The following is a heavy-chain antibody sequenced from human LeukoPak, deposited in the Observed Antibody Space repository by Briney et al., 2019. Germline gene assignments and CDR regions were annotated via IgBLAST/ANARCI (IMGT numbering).Heavy chain of an antibody. CDR1: GYTFTSYD. CDR2: INPNSGGT. V-gene: IGHV1-2*02. CDR3: ARAMVRGVKTPIYY. D-gene: IGHD3-10*01. J-gene: IGHJ4*02. Sequence: GASVKVSCKASGYTFTSYDINWVRRAPGQGLEWMGWINPNSGGTNYAQKFQGRVTMTRDTSISTAYMELSRLRSDDTAVYYCARAMVRGVKTPIYYWGQGTLVTVSS.